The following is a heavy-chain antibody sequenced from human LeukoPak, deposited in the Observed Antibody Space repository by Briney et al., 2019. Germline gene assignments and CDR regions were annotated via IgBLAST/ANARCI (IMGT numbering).Heavy chain of an antibody. CDR3: ARDLLSYADDAFDI. V-gene: IGHV4-59*01. CDR2: IYYSGST. CDR1: GGSISSYY. D-gene: IGHD1-26*01. Sequence: PSETLSLTCTVSGGSISSYYWSWIRQPPGKGLEWIGYIYYSGSTNYNPSLKSRVTISVDTSKNQFSLKLSSVTAADTAVYYCARDLLSYADDAFDIWGQGTMVTVSS. J-gene: IGHJ3*02.